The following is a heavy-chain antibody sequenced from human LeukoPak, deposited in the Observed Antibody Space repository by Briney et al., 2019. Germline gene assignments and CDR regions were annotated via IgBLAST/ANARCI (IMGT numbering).Heavy chain of an antibody. J-gene: IGHJ4*02. CDR2: ISYDGTNK. Sequence: GGSLRLSCAASGFTFSSYGMHWVRQAPGKGLEWVAVISYDGTNKYYADSVKGRFTISRDNSKNTLYLQMNSLRAEDTAVYYCAKDSSSWYAAGFAPDYWGQGTLVTVSS. CDR3: AKDSSSWYAAGFAPDY. D-gene: IGHD6-13*01. CDR1: GFTFSSYG. V-gene: IGHV3-30*18.